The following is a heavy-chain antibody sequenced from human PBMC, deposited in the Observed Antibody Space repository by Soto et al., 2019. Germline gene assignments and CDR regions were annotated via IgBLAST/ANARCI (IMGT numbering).Heavy chain of an antibody. D-gene: IGHD6-19*01. V-gene: IGHV3-23*01. Sequence: GGSLRLSCAASGFTFSSYAMSWVRQAPGKGLEWVSAISGSGGSKYYADSVKGRFTISRDNSKNTLYLQMNSLRAEDTAVYDWAEYPVAVAGTGQEHRGVKRLSCYFDYWGQGTLVTVSS. CDR1: GFTFSSYA. CDR2: ISGSGGSK. J-gene: IGHJ4*02. CDR3: AEYPVAVAGTGQEHRGVKRLSCYFDY.